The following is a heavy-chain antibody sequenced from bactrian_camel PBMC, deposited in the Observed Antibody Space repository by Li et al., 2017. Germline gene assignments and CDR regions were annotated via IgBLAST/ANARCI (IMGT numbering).Heavy chain of an antibody. CDR3: AADTRVGLVDWVASAKYNH. J-gene: IGHJ4*01. CDR2: LDWRGIT. CDR1: GRNYVKWC. V-gene: IGHV3S55*01. D-gene: IGHD7*01. Sequence: HVQLVESGGDSVQAGGSLRLSCAASGRNYVKWCMGWFRQVPGKEREGLATLDWRGITAYADSVKGRFTISKDNAKKTLYLQMNSLKPEDTAMYYRAADTRVGLVDWVASAKYNHWGQGTQVTVS.